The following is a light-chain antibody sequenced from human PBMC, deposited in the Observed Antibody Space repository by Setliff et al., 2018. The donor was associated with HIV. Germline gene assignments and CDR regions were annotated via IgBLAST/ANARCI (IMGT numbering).Light chain of an antibody. J-gene: IGLJ1*01. CDR1: SNDIGSYNY. CDR3: NSYTSSDTYV. Sequence: QSALTQPASVSGSPGQSITISCNGTSNDIGSYNYVSWYQQHTGKAPKLVIYDVAQRPSGGSSRFSGSKSGDTASLTISGLQTDDEADYYCNSYTSSDTYVVGTGTKV. V-gene: IGLV2-14*03. CDR2: DVA.